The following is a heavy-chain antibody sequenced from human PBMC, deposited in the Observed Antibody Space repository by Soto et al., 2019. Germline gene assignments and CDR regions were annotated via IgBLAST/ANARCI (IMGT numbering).Heavy chain of an antibody. V-gene: IGHV4-31*03. Sequence: SETLSLTCTFSGCSISSGGYYWSWIRQHPGKGLEWIGYIYYSGNTYYNPSLKSRVTISVDTSKNQFSLKLSSVTAADTAVYYCARGGLELYYYGMDVWGQGTTVTVSS. J-gene: IGHJ6*02. CDR1: GCSISSGGYY. CDR2: IYYSGNT. D-gene: IGHD1-7*01. CDR3: ARGGLELYYYGMDV.